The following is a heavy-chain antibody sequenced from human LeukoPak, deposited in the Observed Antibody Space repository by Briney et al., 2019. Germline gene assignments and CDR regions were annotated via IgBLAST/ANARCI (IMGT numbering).Heavy chain of an antibody. Sequence: SETLSLTCTVSGGSISSSSYYWGWIRQPPGKGLEWMGSIYYSGSTYYNPSLKSRVTISVDTSKNQFSLKLSSVTAADTAVYYCASLMTTQNGYYYYYMDVWGKGTTVTVSS. CDR1: GGSISSSSYY. D-gene: IGHD4-11*01. J-gene: IGHJ6*03. V-gene: IGHV4-39*07. CDR3: ASLMTTQNGYYYYYMDV. CDR2: IYYSGST.